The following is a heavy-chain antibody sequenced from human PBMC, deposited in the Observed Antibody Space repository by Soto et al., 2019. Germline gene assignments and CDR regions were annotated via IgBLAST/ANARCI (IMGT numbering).Heavy chain of an antibody. CDR3: SSVGGVTSSIVVVPAAVHDAYQYCMYA. CDR1: GGAGRRRA. J-gene: IGHJ6*02. Sequence: SRGKASGQECGGAGRRRAFCWVGRGPGQEPEWMGGIIPIFGTANYAQKLQGRVTMTADESTSTAYMELSSLRSEDTAVYYCSSVGGVTSSIVVVPAAVHDAYQYCMYAWG. V-gene: IGHV1-69*01. CDR2: IIPIFGTA. D-gene: IGHD2-2*01.